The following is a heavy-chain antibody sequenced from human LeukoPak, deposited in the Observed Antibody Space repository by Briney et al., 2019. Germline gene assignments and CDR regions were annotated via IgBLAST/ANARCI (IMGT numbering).Heavy chain of an antibody. Sequence: SETLSLTCTVSGGSVSSSSYYWGWIRQPPGKGLEWIGSIYYSGTTYYNPSLKSRVTISVDTSKNQFPLRLSSVTAADTAVYYCAREVDAAAAYNWFDPWGQGTLVTVSS. J-gene: IGHJ5*02. D-gene: IGHD2-2*01. CDR1: GGSVSSSSYY. CDR3: AREVDAAAAYNWFDP. CDR2: IYYSGTT. V-gene: IGHV4-39*06.